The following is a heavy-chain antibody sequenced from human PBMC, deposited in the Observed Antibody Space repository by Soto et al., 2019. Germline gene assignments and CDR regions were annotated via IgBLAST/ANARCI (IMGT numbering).Heavy chain of an antibody. D-gene: IGHD6-19*01. J-gene: IGHJ5*02. Sequence: QVQLVQSGAEVKKPGSSVKVSCKASGGTFSSYAISWVRQAPGQGLEWMGGIIPIFGTANYAQKFQDRVTITADESTSTAYMELSSLRSEDTAVYYCARDGVGGSGWYFWFDPWGQGTLVTVSS. V-gene: IGHV1-69*01. CDR2: IIPIFGTA. CDR3: ARDGVGGSGWYFWFDP. CDR1: GGTFSSYA.